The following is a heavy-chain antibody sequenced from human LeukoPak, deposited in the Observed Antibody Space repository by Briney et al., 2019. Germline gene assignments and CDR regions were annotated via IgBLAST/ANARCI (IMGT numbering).Heavy chain of an antibody. J-gene: IGHJ2*01. V-gene: IGHV3-23*01. CDR1: GFTFSSYW. CDR3: AKEVNHPQGYFDL. Sequence: GGSLRLSCAASGFTFSSYWMSWVRQAPGKGLEWVSAISGSGGNTYYADSVKGRFTISRDNSKNTLYLQMNSLRAEDTAVYYCAKEVNHPQGYFDLWGRGTLVTVSS. CDR2: ISGSGGNT. D-gene: IGHD1-14*01.